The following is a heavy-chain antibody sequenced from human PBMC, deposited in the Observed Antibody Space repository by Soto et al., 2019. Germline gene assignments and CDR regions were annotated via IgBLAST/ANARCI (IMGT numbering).Heavy chain of an antibody. J-gene: IGHJ3*01. Sequence: QVHLVQSGAEVKKPGASVKVSCKASRDTFTGYYMHWVRQAPGQGLEWMGWINPNSGDPNYAQKFQGRVTMTRDTSISTVYMELSRLRSDDTAVYYCARARIPDAFDFWGQGTMVTVSS. CDR3: ARARIPDAFDF. CDR1: RDTFTGYY. V-gene: IGHV1-2*02. CDR2: INPNSGDP.